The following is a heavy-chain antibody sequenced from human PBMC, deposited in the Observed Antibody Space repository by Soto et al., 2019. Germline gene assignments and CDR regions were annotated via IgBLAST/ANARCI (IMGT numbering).Heavy chain of an antibody. V-gene: IGHV4-34*01. J-gene: IGHJ4*02. CDR1: GGSFSGYY. Sequence: SETLSLTCAVYGGSFSGYYWSWIRQPPGKGLEWIGEINHSGSTNYNPSLKSRVTISVDTSKNQFSLKLSSVTAADTAVYYCARRNRFYSGGSYYILLDYWGQGTLVTVSS. CDR3: ARRNRFYSGGSYYILLDY. CDR2: INHSGST. D-gene: IGHD2-15*01.